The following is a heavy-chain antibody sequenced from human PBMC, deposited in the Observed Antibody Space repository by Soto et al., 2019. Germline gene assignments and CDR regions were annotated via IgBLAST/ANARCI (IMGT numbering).Heavy chain of an antibody. J-gene: IGHJ6*02. CDR1: GLSVSSSD. CDR3: STSSRNEYHFAMDA. Sequence: EVHLVETGGGLIQPGGSLRLSCAASGLSVSSSDMSWVRQASGKGLEWVSVIYSGGSTHDADSVKGRFTISRDNSKNTVHLQMNSLRVDDTAVYFCSTSSRNEYHFAMDAWGQGTTVLVSS. CDR2: IYSGGST. D-gene: IGHD6-6*01. V-gene: IGHV3-53*02.